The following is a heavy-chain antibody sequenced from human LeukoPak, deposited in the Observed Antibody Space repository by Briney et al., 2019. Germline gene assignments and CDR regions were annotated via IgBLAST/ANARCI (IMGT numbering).Heavy chain of an antibody. CDR2: IYYSGST. D-gene: IGHD5-18*01. Sequence: PSETLSLTCTVSGGSISSYYWSWIRQPPGKGLEWIGYIYYSGSTNYNPSLKSRVTISVDTSKNQFSLKLTSVTAADTAVYYCARAGYSYMSYFDYWGQGTLVTVSS. J-gene: IGHJ4*02. CDR1: GGSISSYY. V-gene: IGHV4-59*01. CDR3: ARAGYSYMSYFDY.